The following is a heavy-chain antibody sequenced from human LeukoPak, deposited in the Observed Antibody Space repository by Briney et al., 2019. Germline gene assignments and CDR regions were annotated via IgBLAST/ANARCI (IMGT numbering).Heavy chain of an antibody. CDR3: ARGMDSSGYYALDY. CDR2: IYTSGST. Sequence: PSETLSLTCTVSGGSISSYYWSWIRQPARKGLEWIGRIYTSGSTNYNPSLKSRVTMSVDTSKNQFSLKLSSVTAADTAVYYCARGMDSSGYYALDYWGQGTLVTVSS. V-gene: IGHV4-4*07. CDR1: GGSISSYY. D-gene: IGHD3-22*01. J-gene: IGHJ4*02.